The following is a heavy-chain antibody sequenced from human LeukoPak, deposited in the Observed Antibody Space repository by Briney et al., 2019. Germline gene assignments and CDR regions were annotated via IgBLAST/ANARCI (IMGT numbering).Heavy chain of an antibody. Sequence: SETLSLTCTVSGGSISSYYWSWIRQPPGKGLEWIGYIYYSGYTNYNPSLKSRVTISVDTSKNQFSLKLSSVTAADTAVYYCARTTMVRETYYMDVWGKGTTVTISS. CDR3: ARTTMVRETYYMDV. V-gene: IGHV4-59*01. CDR2: IYYSGYT. CDR1: GGSISSYY. J-gene: IGHJ6*03. D-gene: IGHD3-10*01.